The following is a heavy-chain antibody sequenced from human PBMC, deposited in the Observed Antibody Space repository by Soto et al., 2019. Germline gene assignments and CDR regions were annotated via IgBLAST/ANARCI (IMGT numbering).Heavy chain of an antibody. J-gene: IGHJ4*02. CDR2: ISSSSSTI. V-gene: IGHV3-48*01. CDR1: GFTFSSYS. CDR3: ARGGYSNGWTELDY. D-gene: IGHD6-19*01. Sequence: EVQLVESGGGLVQPGGSLRLSCAASGFTFSSYSMNWVRQAPGKGLEWVSYISSSSSTIYYADSVKGRFTISRDNAKNSLYLQMNSLRAEDTAVYYCARGGYSNGWTELDYWGQGTLVTVSS.